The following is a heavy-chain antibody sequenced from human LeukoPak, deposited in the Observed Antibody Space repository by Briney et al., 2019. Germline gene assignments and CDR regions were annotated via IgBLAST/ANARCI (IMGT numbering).Heavy chain of an antibody. CDR3: ARQTGRFDP. CDR2: INHSGST. Sequence: PSETLSLTCAVYGGSFSGYYWSWIRQPPGKGLEWIGEINHSGSTNYNPSLKSRVTISVDTSKNQFSLRLISVTAADTAVYYCARQTGRFDPWGQGTLVTVSS. J-gene: IGHJ5*02. CDR1: GGSFSGYY. V-gene: IGHV4-34*01.